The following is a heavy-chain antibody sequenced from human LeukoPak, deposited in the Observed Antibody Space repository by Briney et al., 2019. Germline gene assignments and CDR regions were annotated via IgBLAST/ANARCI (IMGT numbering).Heavy chain of an antibody. Sequence: SVKVSCKASGGTFGSYAISWVRQAPGQGLEWMGGIIPIFGTANYAQKFQGRVTITTDESTTTAYMELSSLRSEDTAVYYCARGIAPYSGTYGVGYYYYMDVWGKGTTVTVSS. J-gene: IGHJ6*03. V-gene: IGHV1-69*05. CDR1: GGTFGSYA. D-gene: IGHD1-26*01. CDR3: ARGIAPYSGTYGVGYYYYMDV. CDR2: IIPIFGTA.